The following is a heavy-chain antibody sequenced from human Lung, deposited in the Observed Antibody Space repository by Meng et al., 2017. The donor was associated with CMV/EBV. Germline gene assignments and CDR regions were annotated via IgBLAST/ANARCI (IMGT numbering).Heavy chain of an antibody. Sequence: SVKVSCKTSGDTFRSNAIAWVRQAPGQGPEWMGGINPMFGTPKYAQKFQGRVTINADESTSTVSLEVNSLRSEDTAVYYCARAAVVVLGGALGSMDVWGQGTPVTVSS. J-gene: IGHJ6*02. CDR2: INPMFGTP. D-gene: IGHD3-10*01. CDR1: GDTFRSNA. V-gene: IGHV1-69*13. CDR3: ARAAVVVLGGALGSMDV.